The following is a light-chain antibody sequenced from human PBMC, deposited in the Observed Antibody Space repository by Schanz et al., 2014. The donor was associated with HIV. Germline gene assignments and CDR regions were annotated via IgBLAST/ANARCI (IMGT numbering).Light chain of an antibody. Sequence: QSALTQPASVSGSPGQSITISCTGTSSDVGRYNRVSWYQQYPGKAPKLMIYDVNNRPSGVSNRFSGSKSGNTASLTISGLQAEDEADYYCSSYTSSSTRFFGTGTKLTVL. CDR1: SSDVGRYNR. CDR3: SSYTSSSTRF. J-gene: IGLJ1*01. V-gene: IGLV2-14*01. CDR2: DVN.